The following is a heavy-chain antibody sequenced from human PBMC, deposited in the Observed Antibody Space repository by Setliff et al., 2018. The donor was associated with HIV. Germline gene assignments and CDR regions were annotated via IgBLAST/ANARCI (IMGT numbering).Heavy chain of an antibody. CDR2: IYHSGGT. D-gene: IGHD6-19*01. Sequence: SETLSVTCAVSGYSISSGYYWGWIRQPPGRGLEWIGNIYHSGGTHYNPSLRSRVTTSVEKSKNQFSLKLSSVTAADTAVYYCATMGRRGWFIDYWGQGTLVTVSS. CDR3: ATMGRRGWFIDY. J-gene: IGHJ4*02. V-gene: IGHV4-38-2*01. CDR1: GYSISSGYY.